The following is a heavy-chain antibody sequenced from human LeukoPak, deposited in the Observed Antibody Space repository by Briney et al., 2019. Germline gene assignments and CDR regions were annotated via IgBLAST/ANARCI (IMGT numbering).Heavy chain of an antibody. CDR3: AKIPRIAAAGTRVTDDAFDI. CDR1: GFTFSSYA. CDR2: ISYDGSNK. Sequence: GGSLRLSCAASGFTFSSYAMHWVRQAPGKGLEWVAVISYDGSNKYYADSVKGRFTISRDNSKNTLYLQMNSLRAEDTAVYYCAKIPRIAAAGTRVTDDAFDIWGQGTMVTVSS. D-gene: IGHD6-13*01. J-gene: IGHJ3*02. V-gene: IGHV3-30*04.